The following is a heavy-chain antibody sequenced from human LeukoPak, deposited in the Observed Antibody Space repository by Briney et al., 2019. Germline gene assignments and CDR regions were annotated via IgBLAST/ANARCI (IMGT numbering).Heavy chain of an antibody. V-gene: IGHV3-21*01. CDR3: ARDLSSWAAAADYYFDY. Sequence: GGSLRLSCAASGFTFSSYSMNWVRQAPGKGLEWVSSISSSSSYIYYADSVKGRFTISRDNAKNSLYLQMNSLRAEDTAVYYCARDLSSWAAAADYYFDYWGQGTLVTVSS. CDR2: ISSSSSYI. D-gene: IGHD6-13*01. CDR1: GFTFSSYS. J-gene: IGHJ4*02.